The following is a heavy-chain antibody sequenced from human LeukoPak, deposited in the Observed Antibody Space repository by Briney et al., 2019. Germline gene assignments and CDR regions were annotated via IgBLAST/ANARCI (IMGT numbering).Heavy chain of an antibody. V-gene: IGHV1-8*01. D-gene: IGHD2-2*02. CDR1: GYTFTSYD. CDR3: ARGLVVPAAIGGYYYGMDV. CDR2: MNPNSGNT. Sequence: ASVMVSCKASGYTFTSYDINWVRQATGQGLEWMGWMNPNSGNTGYAQKFQGRVTMTRNTSISTAYMELSSLRSEDTAVYYCARGLVVPAAIGGYYYGMDVWGQGTTVTVSS. J-gene: IGHJ6*02.